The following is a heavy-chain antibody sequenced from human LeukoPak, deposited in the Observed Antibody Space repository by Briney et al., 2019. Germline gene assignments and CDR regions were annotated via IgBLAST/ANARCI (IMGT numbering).Heavy chain of an antibody. V-gene: IGHV1-24*01. D-gene: IGHD2-2*01. CDR2: SDPDDGET. CDR3: ATDGGTSVHGVDY. Sequence: ASVKVSCTASGSSLTGLPMHWLRQSPGGGLEWLGGSDPDDGETIYAQRFQGRLTMTEDTSADTAYMDLNSLTSEDTAVYYCATDGGTSVHGVDYWGQGTLVIVSS. J-gene: IGHJ4*02. CDR1: GSSLTGLP.